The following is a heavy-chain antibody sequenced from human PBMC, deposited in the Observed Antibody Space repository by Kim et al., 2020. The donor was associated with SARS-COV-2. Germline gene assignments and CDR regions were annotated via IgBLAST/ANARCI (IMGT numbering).Heavy chain of an antibody. J-gene: IGHJ5*02. CDR3: ARGVTLTIFGGVGWFDP. V-gene: IGHV4-59*09. D-gene: IGHD3-3*01. Sequence: LKSRGTISVDTSKNQFSLRLSSVTAADTAVYYCARGVTLTIFGGVGWFDPWGQGTLVTVSS.